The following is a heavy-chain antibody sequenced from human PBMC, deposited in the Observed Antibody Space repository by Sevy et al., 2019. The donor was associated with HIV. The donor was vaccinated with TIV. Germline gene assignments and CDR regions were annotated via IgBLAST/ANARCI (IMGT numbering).Heavy chain of an antibody. CDR1: GFNIRTHW. CDR2: INEDGSTK. V-gene: IGHV3-7*01. CDR3: VRALLKADNL. D-gene: IGHD6-19*01. Sequence: GGALRLSCAASGFNIRTHWMLWVRQAPGKGLEWVANINEDGSTKYYLDSVKGRFTISRDNAENSVFLQMNSLRVEDTAVYYCVRALLKADNLSGQGTLVTVSS. J-gene: IGHJ5*02.